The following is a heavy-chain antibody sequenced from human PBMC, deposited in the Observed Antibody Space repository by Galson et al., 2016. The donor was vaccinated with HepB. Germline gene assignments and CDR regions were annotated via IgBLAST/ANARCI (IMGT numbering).Heavy chain of an antibody. CDR3: ARGTYYDSATRFDH. Sequence: SVTLSLTCAVFGETFNGYYWTWIRQPPGKGLEWIGEINHSGNTNYNPSLKTRVNLSVDMSKKQSSLELTSVTAADTAIYFCARGTYYDSATRFDHWGQGFLVTVAS. V-gene: IGHV4-34*01. CDR2: INHSGNT. D-gene: IGHD3-3*01. J-gene: IGHJ5*02. CDR1: GETFNGYY.